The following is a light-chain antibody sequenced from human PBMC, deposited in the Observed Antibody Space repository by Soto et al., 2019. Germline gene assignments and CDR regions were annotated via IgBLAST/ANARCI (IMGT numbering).Light chain of an antibody. CDR1: QSVSSY. V-gene: IGKV3-11*01. Sequence: EIVLTQSPATLSLSPGERATLSCRASQSVSSYLAWYQQKPGQAPRLLIYDASNRATGIPARFSASGSGTDFTLNISSLQPEDFAVYYCQQCRNWPRTCGGGTKLEIK. J-gene: IGKJ2*01. CDR2: DAS. CDR3: QQCRNWPRT.